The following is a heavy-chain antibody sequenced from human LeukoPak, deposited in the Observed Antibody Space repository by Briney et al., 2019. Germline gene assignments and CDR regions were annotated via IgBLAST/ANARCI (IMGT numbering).Heavy chain of an antibody. D-gene: IGHD2-15*01. CDR2: IYTSGST. J-gene: IGHJ4*02. V-gene: IGHV4-61*02. Sequence: SETLSLTCTVSGGSISSGSYYWSWIRQPAGKGLEWIGRIYTSGSTNYNPSLNSRVTISVDTSKNQFSLKLSSVTAADTAVYYCARERWYTPFDYWGQGTLVTVSS. CDR1: GGSISSGSYY. CDR3: ARERWYTPFDY.